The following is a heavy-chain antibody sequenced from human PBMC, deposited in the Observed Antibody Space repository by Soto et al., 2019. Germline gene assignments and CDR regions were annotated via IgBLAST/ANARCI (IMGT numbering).Heavy chain of an antibody. CDR2: IFHSGGT. CDR1: GGSISSGDYY. CDR3: ARRNWGGYFDY. Sequence: SETLSLTCTVSGGSISSGDYYWSWIRQPPGKGLEWIGYIFHSGGTYFNPSLKSRVTISVDTSKNQFSLKLSSVTAADTAVYYCARRNWGGYFDYWGQGTVVTVSS. D-gene: IGHD3-16*01. V-gene: IGHV4-30-4*01. J-gene: IGHJ4*02.